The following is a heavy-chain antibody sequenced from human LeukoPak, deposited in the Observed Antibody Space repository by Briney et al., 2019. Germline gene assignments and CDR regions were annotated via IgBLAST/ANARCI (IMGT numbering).Heavy chain of an antibody. CDR3: ARNNGTDV. CDR1: GFALSSHW. J-gene: IGHJ6*02. Sequence: PGGSLRLPCAASGFALSSHWMTWVRQVPGRGPEWVANVNRDGSETYYLDSVKGRFTISKDNAKNSLYLQMNSLRAEDTALYHCARNNGTDVWGQGTTVIVSS. CDR2: VNRDGSET. V-gene: IGHV3-7*03.